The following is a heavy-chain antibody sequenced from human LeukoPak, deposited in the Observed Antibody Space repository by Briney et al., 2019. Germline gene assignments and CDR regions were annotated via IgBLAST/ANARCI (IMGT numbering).Heavy chain of an antibody. Sequence: SETLSLTCAVHGASFSTYYWSWLRQPPGKGLEWIGEINHSGRPHYNPSLKSRVTISVDTSKNQFSLKLSSVTAADTAVYYCARGGTTVTPGLLWFDPWGQGTLVTVSS. CDR2: INHSGRP. V-gene: IGHV4-34*01. J-gene: IGHJ5*02. CDR3: ARGGTTVTPGLLWFDP. D-gene: IGHD4-17*01. CDR1: GASFSTYY.